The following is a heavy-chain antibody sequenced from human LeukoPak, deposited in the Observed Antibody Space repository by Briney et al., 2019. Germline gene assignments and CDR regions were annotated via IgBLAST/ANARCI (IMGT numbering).Heavy chain of an antibody. CDR1: GISFSSHG. CDR3: ARESPQLWGDY. CDR2: IWYDGSNI. D-gene: IGHD5-18*01. Sequence: QPWGSLTLSCVVSGISFSSHGMHWVRQAPGKGLEWVAVIWYDGSNIWYADSVKGRFTTSRDNSKNTLYLQMNSLRAEDTALYYCARESPQLWGDYWGEGTLVPLSS. J-gene: IGHJ1*01. V-gene: IGHV3-33*01.